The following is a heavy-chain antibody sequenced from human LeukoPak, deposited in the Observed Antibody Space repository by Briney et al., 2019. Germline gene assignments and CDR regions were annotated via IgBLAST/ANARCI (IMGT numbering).Heavy chain of an antibody. D-gene: IGHD3-9*01. V-gene: IGHV5-51*01. CDR2: IYPGDSDV. Sequence: GESLKISCTGSGYIFSNYWIGWVRQMPGKGLEWMGIIYPGDSDVRYSPSFQGQVIMSADKSISTAYLQWSGLKASDTAMYYCTRLSRPHILDTNWFDSWGQGSLVTISS. CDR3: TRLSRPHILDTNWFDS. CDR1: GYIFSNYW. J-gene: IGHJ5*01.